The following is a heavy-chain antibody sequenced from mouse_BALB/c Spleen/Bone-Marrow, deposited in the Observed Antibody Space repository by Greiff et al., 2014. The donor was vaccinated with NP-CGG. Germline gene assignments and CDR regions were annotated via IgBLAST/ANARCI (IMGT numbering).Heavy chain of an antibody. J-gene: IGHJ2*01. CDR2: IYHGTNST. CDR1: GYTFTSYW. Sequence: QVQLQQSGAELVKPGTSVKMSCKASGYTFTSYWMHWVKQRPGKGLEWIGDIYHGTNSTNYNEKFKTKATLTVDTSSSTAYMQLSSPTSEDSAVYYCAREEDFFDYWGQGTTLTVSS. V-gene: IGHV1-55*01. CDR3: AREEDFFDY.